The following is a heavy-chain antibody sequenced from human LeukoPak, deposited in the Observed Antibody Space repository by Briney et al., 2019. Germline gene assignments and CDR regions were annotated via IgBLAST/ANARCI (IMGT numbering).Heavy chain of an antibody. CDR3: ASYGGYGGNYFDY. J-gene: IGHJ4*02. CDR1: GGTFSSYA. D-gene: IGHD4-23*01. CDR2: IIPIFGTA. Sequence: SVKVSCKASGGTFSSYAISWVRQAPGQGLEWMGRIIPIFGTANYAQKFQGRVTITTDDSTSTAYMELSSLRSEDTAVYYCASYGGYGGNYFDYWGQGTLVTVSS. V-gene: IGHV1-69*05.